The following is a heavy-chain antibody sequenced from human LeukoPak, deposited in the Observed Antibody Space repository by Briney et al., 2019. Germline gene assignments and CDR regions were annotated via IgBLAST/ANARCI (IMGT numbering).Heavy chain of an antibody. CDR3: ARHCSGGSCYSTPMGY. CDR1: GFTFNKYA. V-gene: IGHV3-11*04. Sequence: GGSLRLSCAASGFTFNKYALSWVRQAPGKGLEWVSYISSSGSTIYYADSVKGRFTISRDNAKNSLYLQMNSLRAEDTAVYYCARHCSGGSCYSTPMGYWGQGTLVTVSS. J-gene: IGHJ4*02. CDR2: ISSSGSTI. D-gene: IGHD2-15*01.